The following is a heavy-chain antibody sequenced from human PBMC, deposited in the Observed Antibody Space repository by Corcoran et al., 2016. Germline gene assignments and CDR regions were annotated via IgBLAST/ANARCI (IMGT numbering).Heavy chain of an antibody. CDR1: GGSISSYY. CDR3: ARDGWSHWYFDL. CDR2: IYYSGST. J-gene: IGHJ2*01. D-gene: IGHD6-19*01. Sequence: QVQLQESGPGLVKPSETLSLTCTVSGGSISSYYWSWIRQPPGKGLEWIGYIYYSGSTNYNPSLKSRITISVDTSKNQCSLKQSSVNAADTAVYYCARDGWSHWYFDLWGRGTLVTVSS. V-gene: IGHV4-59*01.